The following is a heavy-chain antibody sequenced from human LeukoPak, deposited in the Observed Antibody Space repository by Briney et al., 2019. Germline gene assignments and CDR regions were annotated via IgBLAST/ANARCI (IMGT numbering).Heavy chain of an antibody. CDR1: GGTFSSYA. CDR3: ATQQEMATLNFDY. V-gene: IGHV1-69*04. D-gene: IGHD5-24*01. CDR2: IIPILGIA. Sequence: SVKVSCKASGGTFSSYAISWVRQAPGQGLEWMGRIIPILGIANYAQRFQGRVTITADKSTSTAYMELSSLRSEDTAVYYCATQQEMATLNFDYWGQGTLVTVSS. J-gene: IGHJ4*02.